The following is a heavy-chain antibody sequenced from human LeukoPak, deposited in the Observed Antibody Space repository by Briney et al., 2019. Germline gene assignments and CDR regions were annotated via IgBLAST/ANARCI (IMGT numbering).Heavy chain of an antibody. V-gene: IGHV3-23*01. CDR1: RFAFTRHA. D-gene: IGHD3-10*01. CDR2: TGLESVHT. Sequence: GGSLRLSCAASRFAFTRHAMSWVRQAPGKGLEWVSTTGLESVHTLCADSVQGRFTVSRDNSRNTLDLQMDNLTVDDTAIYYCVRGDDIGKHPTRAYYFDIWGQGTLVTVSS. J-gene: IGHJ4*02. CDR3: VRGDDIGKHPTRAYYFDI.